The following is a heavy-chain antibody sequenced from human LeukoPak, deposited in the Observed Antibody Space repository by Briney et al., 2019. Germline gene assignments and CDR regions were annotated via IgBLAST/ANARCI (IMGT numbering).Heavy chain of an antibody. CDR3: AGYNSTYGLLDY. Sequence: PSETLSLTCTVSGGSISSYYWSWIRQPPGKGQEWIGYIYYSGSTNYNPSLKLRVTISVATSKNQYPLNLSSVTAADTAAYYCAGYNSTYGLLDYWGQGTLVTVSS. J-gene: IGHJ4*02. V-gene: IGHV4-59*01. CDR1: GGSISSYY. CDR2: IYYSGST. D-gene: IGHD5-24*01.